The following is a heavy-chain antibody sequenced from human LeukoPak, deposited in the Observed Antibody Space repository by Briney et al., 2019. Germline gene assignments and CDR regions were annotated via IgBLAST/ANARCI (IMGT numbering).Heavy chain of an antibody. Sequence: ASVKVSCKASGYTFTSYGISWVRQAPGQGLEWMGWISAYNGNTNYAQKLQGRVTMTTDTSTSTAYMELRSLRSDDTAVYYCARTQPLWLPLELYFDYWGQGTLVTVSS. CDR1: GYTFTSYG. V-gene: IGHV1-18*01. D-gene: IGHD3-10*01. CDR3: ARTQPLWLPLELYFDY. CDR2: ISAYNGNT. J-gene: IGHJ4*02.